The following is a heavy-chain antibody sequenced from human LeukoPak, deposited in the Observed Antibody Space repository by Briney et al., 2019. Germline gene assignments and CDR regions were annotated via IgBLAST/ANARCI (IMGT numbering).Heavy chain of an antibody. CDR1: GITLSVYW. J-gene: IGHJ4*02. CDR2: IKQDVSEK. V-gene: IGHV3-7*01. CDR3: ARSGSGYFDY. Sequence: GGSLRLSCAASGITLSVYWMSWVRQAPGKGLEWVANIKQDVSEKYYRDSVQGRFTISRDNAKNSLYLQMNSLRAEDTAVYYCARSGSGYFDYWGQGSLVTVSS.